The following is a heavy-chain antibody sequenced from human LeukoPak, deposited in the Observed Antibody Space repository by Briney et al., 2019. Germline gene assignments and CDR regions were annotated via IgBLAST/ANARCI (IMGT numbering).Heavy chain of an antibody. D-gene: IGHD4-23*01. CDR2: INWNCSRT. V-gene: IGHV3-20*03. CDR1: GFTSDDYG. J-gene: IGHJ3*02. Sequence: GGSLRLSPAASGFTSDDYGMSWVPQAPGPGLKWFSGINWNCSRTGYADSVKGRFTIFRDNAKNSLYLQMNSLRAEDTAVYYCARVESRGGNGAFFVAFDIWGQGTMVTVSS. CDR3: ARVESRGGNGAFFVAFDI.